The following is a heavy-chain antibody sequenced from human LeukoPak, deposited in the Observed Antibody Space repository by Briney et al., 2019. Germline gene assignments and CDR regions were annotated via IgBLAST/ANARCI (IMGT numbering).Heavy chain of an antibody. CDR2: MNPNSGNA. CDR1: GYTFTSYD. D-gene: IGHD3-10*01. V-gene: IGHV1-8*01. CDR3: ARTPMVRGVIITNWFDP. Sequence: GASVKVSCKASGYTFTSYDNNWVRQATGQGLEWMGWMNPNSGNAGYAQKFQGRVTMTRNTSISAAYMELSSLRSEDTAVYYCARTPMVRGVIITNWFDPWGQGTLVTVSS. J-gene: IGHJ5*02.